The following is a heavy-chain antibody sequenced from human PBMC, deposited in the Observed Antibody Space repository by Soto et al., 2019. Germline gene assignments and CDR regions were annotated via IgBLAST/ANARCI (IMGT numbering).Heavy chain of an antibody. Sequence: QVQLVQSGAEVKKPGSSVKVSCKASGGTFSSYAISWVRQAPGQGLEWMGGIIPIFGTANYAQKFQGRVTITADESTSTAYMELSSLRSEDTAVYYCARDQGYCSSTSFYTDWFDPWGQGTLVTVSS. D-gene: IGHD2-2*02. CDR2: IIPIFGTA. J-gene: IGHJ5*02. CDR1: GGTFSSYA. CDR3: ARDQGYCSSTSFYTDWFDP. V-gene: IGHV1-69*01.